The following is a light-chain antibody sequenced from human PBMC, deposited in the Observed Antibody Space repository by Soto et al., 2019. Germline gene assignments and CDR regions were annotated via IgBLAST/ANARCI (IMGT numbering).Light chain of an antibody. CDR1: NSDVGGYDY. V-gene: IGLV2-14*01. J-gene: IGLJ7*01. CDR3: SSFTNSNTWV. Sequence: TQPASVSGSPGQSINIYCTGTNSDVGGYDYVSWYKQYPGQAPKVIIYEVTYRPSGVSARFSGSKSGTTASLTISDLQTEDEADYYCSSFTNSNTWVFGGGTQLTVL. CDR2: EVT.